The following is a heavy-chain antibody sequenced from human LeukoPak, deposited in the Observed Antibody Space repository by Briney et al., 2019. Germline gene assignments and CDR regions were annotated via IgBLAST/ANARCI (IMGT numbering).Heavy chain of an antibody. J-gene: IGHJ5*02. CDR2: IYYSGST. V-gene: IGHV4-59*01. CDR1: GRCISSYY. D-gene: IGHD4-17*01. CDR3: ARRGTVTHGVWFDP. Sequence: SETLSLTCTVSGRCISSYYWSWIRQPPGKGLEWIGYIYYSGSTNYSPSLKSRVTISVDTSKNQFSLKLSSVTAADTAVYYCARRGTVTHGVWFDPWGQGTLVTVSS.